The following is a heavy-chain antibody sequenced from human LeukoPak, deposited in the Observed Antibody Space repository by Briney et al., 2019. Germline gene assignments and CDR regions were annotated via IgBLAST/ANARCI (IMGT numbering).Heavy chain of an antibody. Sequence: GGSLRLSCAASGFTFNSYSMNWVRQAPGKGLEWVSSISSSSSYIYYADSVKGRFTISRDNAKNSLYLQMNSLRAEDTAVYYCATTGWSGPDYWGQGTLVTVSS. CDR1: GFTFNSYS. D-gene: IGHD3-3*01. V-gene: IGHV3-21*01. CDR3: ATTGWSGPDY. J-gene: IGHJ4*02. CDR2: ISSSSSYI.